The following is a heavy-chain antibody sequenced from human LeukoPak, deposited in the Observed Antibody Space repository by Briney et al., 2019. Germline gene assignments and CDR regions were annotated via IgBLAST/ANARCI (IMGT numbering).Heavy chain of an antibody. CDR2: IKQDGGEK. CDR3: ERDRGGPGCHGFDGFDI. D-gene: IGHD2-15*01. Sequence: GLSLRLSCAASGFTFSNYWMNWVRQAPGKGREWVANIKQDGGEKSYVDSVKGRFTISRDNAKNSLHLQMNSLRAEDTAVYYCERDRGGPGCHGFDGFDIWGQGTMVTVSS. V-gene: IGHV3-7*01. CDR1: GFTFSNYW. J-gene: IGHJ3*02.